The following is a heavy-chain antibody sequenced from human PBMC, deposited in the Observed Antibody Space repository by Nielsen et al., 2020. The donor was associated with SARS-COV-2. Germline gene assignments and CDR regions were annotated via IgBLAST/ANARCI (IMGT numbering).Heavy chain of an antibody. CDR1: GFTFRNAW. V-gene: IGHV3-15*01. D-gene: IGHD3-10*01. J-gene: IGHJ1*01. CDR2: IKSKVDGGTT. CDR3: TTGGITMVRGVMQY. Sequence: GESLKISCVASGFTFRNAWMTWVRQAPGKGLEWVGRIKSKVDGGTTDYAGPVKGRFTISRDDSKNTLYLQMNSLKTEDTAVYYCTTGGITMVRGVMQYWGQGTLVTVS.